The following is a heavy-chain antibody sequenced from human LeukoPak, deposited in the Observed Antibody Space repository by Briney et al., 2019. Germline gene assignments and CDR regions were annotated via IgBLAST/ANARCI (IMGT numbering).Heavy chain of an antibody. Sequence: SPTWAVYTGSLSGYYCSCIRHLPEGGIGWVGEINHRGSTNSNTSLKGQASLSVETPKNQFSRKLSSVTAADTADYYCARGSWQLAEEVFWGQGTLVTVSS. J-gene: IGHJ4*02. V-gene: IGHV4-34*01. CDR1: TGSLSGYY. CDR2: INHRGST. D-gene: IGHD6-6*01. CDR3: ARGSWQLAEEVF.